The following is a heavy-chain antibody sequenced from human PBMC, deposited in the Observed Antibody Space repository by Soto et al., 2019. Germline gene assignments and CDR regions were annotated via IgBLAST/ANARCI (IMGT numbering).Heavy chain of an antibody. CDR1: GFTFSTYA. V-gene: IGHV3-30-3*01. J-gene: IGHJ3*02. Sequence: QVQLVQSGGGVVQPGRSLRLSCAASGFTFSTYAMHWVRQAPGKGLRWVAVISSDGTSKYNTDSVRGRVTISRDNSNNTLFLQMNSLRPEDTAVYYCARSARVVTRDAFDIWGQGTLVTVSS. CDR2: ISSDGTSK. CDR3: ARSARVVTRDAFDI. D-gene: IGHD2-21*02.